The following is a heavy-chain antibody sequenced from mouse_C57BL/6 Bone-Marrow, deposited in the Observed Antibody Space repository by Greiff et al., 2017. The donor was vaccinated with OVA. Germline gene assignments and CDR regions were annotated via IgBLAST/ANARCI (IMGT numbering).Heavy chain of an antibody. J-gene: IGHJ4*01. D-gene: IGHD5-1*01. CDR2: IRTYYGDA. CDR3: AREGVLYDMDY. V-gene: IGHV1-67*01. Sequence: VKLMESGPELVRPGVSVKISCKGSGYTFTDYAMHWVKQSHAKSLQWIGVIRTYYGDASYNQKFKDKATMTVDKSSSTAYMELSRLTSEDAAVYYCAREGVLYDMDYWGQGNSVTVSS. CDR1: GYTFTDYA.